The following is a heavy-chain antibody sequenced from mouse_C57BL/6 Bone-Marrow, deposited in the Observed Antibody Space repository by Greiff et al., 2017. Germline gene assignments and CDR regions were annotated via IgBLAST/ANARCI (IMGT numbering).Heavy chain of an antibody. CDR2: IYPTSGNT. CDR3: ARGIVRRTLRNAMDY. V-gene: IGHV1-81*01. J-gene: IGHJ4*01. Sequence: QVQLKQPGAELARPGASVKLSCKASGYTFTSYGISWVKQRTGQGLEWIGEIYPTSGNTYYNEKFKGKATLTADKSSSTAYMELRSLTSEDSAVYFCARGIVRRTLRNAMDYWGQGTSGTVSS. D-gene: IGHD2-14*01. CDR1: GYTFTSYG.